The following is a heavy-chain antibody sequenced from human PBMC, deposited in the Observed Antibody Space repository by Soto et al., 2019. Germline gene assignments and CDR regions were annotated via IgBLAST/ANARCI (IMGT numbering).Heavy chain of an antibody. CDR2: ISAYNGNT. CDR1: GYTFTSYG. D-gene: IGHD3-3*01. V-gene: IGHV1-18*04. Sequence: ASVKVSCKASGYTFTSYGISWVRQAPGQGLEWMGWISAYNGNTNYAQKLQGRVTMTTDTSTSTAYMELRSLRSDDTAVYYCARAWYYDFWSGYYPSYYYYGMDVWGQGTTVTVS. CDR3: ARAWYYDFWSGYYPSYYYYGMDV. J-gene: IGHJ6*02.